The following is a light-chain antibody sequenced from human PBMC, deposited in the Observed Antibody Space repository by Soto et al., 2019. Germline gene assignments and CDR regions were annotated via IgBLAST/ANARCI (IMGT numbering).Light chain of an antibody. CDR1: TLGSKF. V-gene: IGLV3-1*01. CDR2: EDT. CDR3: QAWDSGTVV. J-gene: IGLJ2*01. Sequence: SYELTQPPSVSVSPGQTANITCSGNTLGSKFVFWYQQKAGQSPMVVIYEDTKRPAGIPERFSGSNTWNTATLTISGTQARDEADFYCQAWDSGTVVFGVGTKVTVL.